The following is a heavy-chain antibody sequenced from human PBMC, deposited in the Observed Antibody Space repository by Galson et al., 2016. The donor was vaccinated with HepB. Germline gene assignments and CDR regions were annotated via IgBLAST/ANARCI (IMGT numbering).Heavy chain of an antibody. CDR3: HYSDSSGPLDY. Sequence: SLRLSCAASGFTFGSYGMHWVRQTPGKGLEWVAFIWHDGSNKYYVDSVKGRFTISRDNSKKMVYLQMNSPRAEDTAVYYCHYSDSSGPLDYWGQGTLVTASS. CDR2: IWHDGSNK. J-gene: IGHJ4*02. V-gene: IGHV3-33*01. D-gene: IGHD3-22*01. CDR1: GFTFGSYG.